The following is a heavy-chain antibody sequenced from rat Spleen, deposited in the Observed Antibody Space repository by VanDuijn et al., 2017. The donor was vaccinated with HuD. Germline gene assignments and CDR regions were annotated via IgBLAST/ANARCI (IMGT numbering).Heavy chain of an antibody. Sequence: EVQLVESGGGLVQPGRSLRLSCVASGFTFTNYWMTWIRQAPGKGLEWVASITNTGGSTYYLDSVKGRFTISRDNAKITLFLQMNSLRSEDTASYDCSSSSTGKGLAYWGQGTLVTVSS. D-gene: IGHD5-1*01. V-gene: IGHV5-31*01. J-gene: IGHJ3*01. CDR2: ITNTGGST. CDR3: SSSSTGKGLAY. CDR1: GFTFTNYW.